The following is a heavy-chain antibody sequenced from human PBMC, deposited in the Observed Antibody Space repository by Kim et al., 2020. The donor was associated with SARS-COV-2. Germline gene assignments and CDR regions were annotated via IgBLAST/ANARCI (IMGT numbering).Heavy chain of an antibody. CDR3: ARDNNAFDI. V-gene: IGHV3-30*04. D-gene: IGHD1-20*01. Sequence: GGSLRLSCAASGFTFSSYAMHWVRQAPGKGLEWVAVISYDGSNKYYADSVKGRFTISRDNSKNTLYLQMNSLRAEDTAVYYCARDNNAFDIWGQGTMVTVSS. CDR1: GFTFSSYA. CDR2: ISYDGSNK. J-gene: IGHJ3*02.